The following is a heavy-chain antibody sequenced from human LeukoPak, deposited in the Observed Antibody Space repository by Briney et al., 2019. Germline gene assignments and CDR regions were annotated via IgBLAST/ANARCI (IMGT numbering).Heavy chain of an antibody. J-gene: IGHJ6*03. V-gene: IGHV1-18*01. CDR2: ISAYNGNT. Sequence: ASVKVSCKASGYTFTSYGISWVRQAPGQGLEWMGWISAYNGNTNYAQKFQGRVTITADKSTSTAYMELSSLRSEDTAVYYCARVGDYANYYYYMDVWGKGTTVTVSS. CDR3: ARVGDYANYYYYMDV. D-gene: IGHD4-17*01. CDR1: GYTFTSYG.